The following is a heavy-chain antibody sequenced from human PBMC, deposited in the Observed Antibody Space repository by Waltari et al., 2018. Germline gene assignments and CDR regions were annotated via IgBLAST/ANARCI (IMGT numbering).Heavy chain of an antibody. D-gene: IGHD3-3*02. CDR1: GVSITSGRHY. Sequence: QVQLQESGPGLVKPSQTLSLTCSVSGVSITSGRHYWSWLRPPAGKGLEWIGHIYTSGSIKYNPPLKRRVTISVDTSKNQFSLRLSSVTAADTAVYYCVTVGSSIQAFDYFDNWGQGTLVTVSS. J-gene: IGHJ4*02. V-gene: IGHV4-61*02. CDR3: VTVGSSIQAFDYFDN. CDR2: IYTSGSI.